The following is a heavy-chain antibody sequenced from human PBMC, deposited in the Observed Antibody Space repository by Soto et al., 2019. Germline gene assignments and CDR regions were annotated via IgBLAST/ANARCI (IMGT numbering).Heavy chain of an antibody. J-gene: IGHJ6*02. CDR3: ARDDGYCSGGSWYEYYYSGMDV. Sequence: GGSLRLSCAASGFTFSSYWMSWVRQAPGKGLEWVANIKQDGSEKYYVDSVKGRFTISRDNAKNSLYLQMNSLRAEDTAVYYCARDDGYCSGGSWYEYYYSGMDVWGQGTTVTVYS. CDR2: IKQDGSEK. V-gene: IGHV3-7*01. D-gene: IGHD2-15*01. CDR1: GFTFSSYW.